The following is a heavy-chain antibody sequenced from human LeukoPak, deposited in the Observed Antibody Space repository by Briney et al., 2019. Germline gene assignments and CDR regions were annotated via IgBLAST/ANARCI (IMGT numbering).Heavy chain of an antibody. V-gene: IGHV4-61*02. CDR2: IYTTGSS. D-gene: IGHD3-10*01. J-gene: IGHJ4*02. CDR3: ARDRPGGFIEY. CDR1: GGSISSGYYY. Sequence: PSETLSLTCTVSGGSISSGYYYWSWIRQPAGKGLEWIGRIYTTGSSNYNPSLKSRVTISLDTSKNQFSLKLSSVTAADTAVYYCARDRPGGFIEYWGQGTLVTVSS.